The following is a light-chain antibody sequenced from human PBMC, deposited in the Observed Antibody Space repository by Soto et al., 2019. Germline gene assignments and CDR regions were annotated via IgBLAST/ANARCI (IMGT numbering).Light chain of an antibody. Sequence: QSVLTQPPSASGSPGQSVTISCTGTSSDVGGYNYVSWYQQHPGKAPKLMIYEVFKRPSGVPDRFSGSKSGNTASLTVSGLQAEDEAVYYCSSYAGSNNFDVFGTGTKVTVL. J-gene: IGLJ1*01. CDR3: SSYAGSNNFDV. V-gene: IGLV2-8*01. CDR2: EVF. CDR1: SSDVGGYNY.